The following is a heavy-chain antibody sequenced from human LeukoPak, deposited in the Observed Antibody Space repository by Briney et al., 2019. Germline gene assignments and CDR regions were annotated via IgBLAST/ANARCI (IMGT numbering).Heavy chain of an antibody. V-gene: IGHV3-48*02. CDR3: AGSGGDY. CDR2: ISSGSSTI. CDR1: GFSFTTSS. J-gene: IGHJ4*02. Sequence: PGGSLRLSCVASGFSFTTSSMNWVRQAPGKGLEWVSYISSGSSTIYYADSVKGRFTISRDNAENSLYLQMNSLRDDDTAVYYCAGSGGDYWGQGTLVTASS.